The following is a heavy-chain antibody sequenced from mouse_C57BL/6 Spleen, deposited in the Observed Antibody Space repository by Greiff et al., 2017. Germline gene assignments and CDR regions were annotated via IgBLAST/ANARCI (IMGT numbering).Heavy chain of an antibody. J-gene: IGHJ4*01. CDR3: ARSIYYGYDVGAMDY. D-gene: IGHD2-2*01. CDR2: INYEGSST. CDR1: GFTFSDYY. V-gene: IGHV5-16*01. Sequence: DVMLVESEGGLVQPGSFMKLSCTASGFTFSDYYMAWVRQVPEKGLEWVANINYEGSSTYYLDSLKSRFIITGDYAKNILYLQMSSLKSEDTAAYYCARSIYYGYDVGAMDYWGQGTSVTVSS.